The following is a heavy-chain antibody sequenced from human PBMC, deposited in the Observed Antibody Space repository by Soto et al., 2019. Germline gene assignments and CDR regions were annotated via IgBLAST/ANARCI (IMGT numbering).Heavy chain of an antibody. J-gene: IGHJ4*02. D-gene: IGHD3-16*02. CDR2: ISNNGDTA. CDR1: GFTFSSYA. CDR3: AKSRVFIGAIVTLLDS. Sequence: PGGSLRLSCAASGFTFSSYAMSWVRQAAEKGLEWVASISNNGDTAYYADSVKGRFTISRGNSENTLYLQMNGLRADDTALYFCAKSRVFIGAIVTLLDSWGQGTQVTVSS. V-gene: IGHV3-23*01.